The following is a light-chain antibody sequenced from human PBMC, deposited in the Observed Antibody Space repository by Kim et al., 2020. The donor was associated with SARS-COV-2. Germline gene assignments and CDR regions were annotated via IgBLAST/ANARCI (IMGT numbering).Light chain of an antibody. CDR2: SNN. CDR3: EAWDDSLV. V-gene: IGLV1-44*01. CDR1: SSNIGSNT. J-gene: IGLJ2*01. Sequence: THCQRVTISCSGTSSNIGSNTVNWYQQLPGTAPKLLIYSNNQRPSGVPDRFSGSKSGTSASLAISGLQSEDEADYYCEAWDDSLVFGGGTQLTVL.